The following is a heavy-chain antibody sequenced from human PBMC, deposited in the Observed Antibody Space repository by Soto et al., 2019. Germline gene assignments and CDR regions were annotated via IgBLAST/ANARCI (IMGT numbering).Heavy chain of an antibody. J-gene: IGHJ4*01. V-gene: IGHV3-21*06. CDR3: VRGMNPLF. CDR2: ISISSSDR. CDR1: GFTLRTYT. Sequence: PXGSLEISCAASGFTLRTYTMNWVRQAPGKGLEWVSSISISSSDRYYADSVRGRFTISRDNAKNALYLQMNSLRADDTAVYFCVRGMNPLFGGQGTLVTVSS.